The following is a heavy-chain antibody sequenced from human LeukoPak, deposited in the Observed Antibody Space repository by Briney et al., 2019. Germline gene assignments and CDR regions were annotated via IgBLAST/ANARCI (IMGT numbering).Heavy chain of an antibody. CDR2: ISSSGSTV. Sequence: GGSLRLSCAASGFTFSSYEMNWVRQAPGKGLEWVSYISSSGSTVYYADSVKGRFTISRDNSKNTLYLQMNSLRAEDTAVYYCAIALRFLEWLDYYYYMDVWGKGTTVTVSS. J-gene: IGHJ6*03. V-gene: IGHV3-48*03. CDR1: GFTFSSYE. D-gene: IGHD3-3*01. CDR3: AIALRFLEWLDYYYYMDV.